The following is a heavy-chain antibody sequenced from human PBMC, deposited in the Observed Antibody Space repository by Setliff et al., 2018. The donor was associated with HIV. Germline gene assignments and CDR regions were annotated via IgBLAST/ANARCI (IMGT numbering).Heavy chain of an antibody. J-gene: IGHJ3*02. Sequence: SETLSLTCTVSGDSVSRYYWSWIRQSPGKGLEWIGYASYSGNANYNLSLKSRVTISVDTTKNQFSLKLTSMTAADTAIYYCARDYSTLGRSDDAFDMWGPGTMVTVSS. D-gene: IGHD3-3*01. CDR1: GDSVSRYY. V-gene: IGHV4-59*02. CDR3: ARDYSTLGRSDDAFDM. CDR2: ASYSGNA.